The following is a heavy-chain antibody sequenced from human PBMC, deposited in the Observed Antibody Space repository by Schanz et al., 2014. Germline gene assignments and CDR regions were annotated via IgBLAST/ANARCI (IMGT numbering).Heavy chain of an antibody. CDR2: VFPNGIT. Sequence: QVQLQESGPGLLKPSETLSLTCTVSGGSIRSGTYYWSWIRQPAGKALEWVGRVFPNGITNYNPSLKSRVTISRDTSTNQFSLTLPSLTAADTAVYYCARDTTWRLDLWGRGTLVTVSA. J-gene: IGHJ2*01. CDR1: GGSIRSGTYY. D-gene: IGHD1-1*01. CDR3: ARDTTWRLDL. V-gene: IGHV4-61*02.